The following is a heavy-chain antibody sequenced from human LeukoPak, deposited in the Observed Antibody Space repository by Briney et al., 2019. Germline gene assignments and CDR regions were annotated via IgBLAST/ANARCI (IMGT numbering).Heavy chain of an antibody. J-gene: IGHJ6*03. CDR2: IYTSGST. CDR3: ARVTSSGYYYYYMDV. D-gene: IGHD3-22*01. V-gene: IGHV4-61*02. CDR1: GGSISSGSYY. Sequence: SETLSLTCTVSGGSISSGSYYWSWIRQPAGKGLEWIGRIYTSGSTNYNPSLRSRVTISVDTSKNQFSLKLSSVTAVDTAVHYCARVTSSGYYYYYMDVWGKGTTVTVSS.